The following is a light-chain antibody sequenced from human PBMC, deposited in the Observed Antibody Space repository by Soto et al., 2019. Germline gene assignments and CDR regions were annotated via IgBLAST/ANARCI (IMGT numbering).Light chain of an antibody. CDR1: SSDVGAYNY. CDR3: CSYAGSYSWV. J-gene: IGLJ3*02. Sequence: QSALTQPRSVSGSPGQSVTISCTGTSSDVGAYNYVSWYQHHPGKAPKVMIYDVSERPSGVPDRFSGSKSDNKASLTISGLQAEDEADYYCCSYAGSYSWVFGGGTKLTDL. CDR2: DVS. V-gene: IGLV2-11*01.